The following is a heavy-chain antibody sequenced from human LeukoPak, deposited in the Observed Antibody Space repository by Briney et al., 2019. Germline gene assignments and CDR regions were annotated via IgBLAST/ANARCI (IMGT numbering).Heavy chain of an antibody. J-gene: IGHJ6*02. CDR3: ARFLTGIDDAPHYYYYYGMDV. CDR1: GFTFSSYE. CDR2: ISSSGSTI. D-gene: IGHD3-10*01. V-gene: IGHV3-48*03. Sequence: GGSLRLSCAASGFTFSSYEMNWVRQAPGKGLEWVSYISSSGSTIYYADSVKGRFTISRDNAKNSLYLQMMSLRAEDTAVYFCARFLTGIDDAPHYYYYYGMDVWGQGTTVTVSS.